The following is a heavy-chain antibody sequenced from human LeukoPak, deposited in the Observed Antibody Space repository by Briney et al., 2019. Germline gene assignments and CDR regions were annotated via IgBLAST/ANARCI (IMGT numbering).Heavy chain of an antibody. Sequence: GGSLRLSCAASGFTFSNHAMTWVRQAPGKGLEWVSFIRGSGASTYYPDSVKGRFTISRDNSMNTLYLQMNSLRAEDTAVYYCAKNLGDLSLIDYWGPGTLVTVSS. J-gene: IGHJ4*02. D-gene: IGHD3-16*02. CDR3: AKNLGDLSLIDY. V-gene: IGHV3-23*01. CDR1: GFTFSNHA. CDR2: IRGSGAST.